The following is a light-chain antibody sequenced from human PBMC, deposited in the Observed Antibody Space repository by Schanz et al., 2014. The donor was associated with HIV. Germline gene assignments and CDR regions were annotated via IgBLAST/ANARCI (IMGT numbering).Light chain of an antibody. Sequence: ETVLTQSPATLSLSPGERATLSCRASQSVSSYLAWYQQKLGQPPRLLIYDASNRATGIPARFSGSGSGTDFTLTISSLEPEDFATYYCQQCHTSPLTFGGGTKVQIK. V-gene: IGKV3-11*01. CDR3: QQCHTSPLT. J-gene: IGKJ4*01. CDR1: QSVSSY. CDR2: DAS.